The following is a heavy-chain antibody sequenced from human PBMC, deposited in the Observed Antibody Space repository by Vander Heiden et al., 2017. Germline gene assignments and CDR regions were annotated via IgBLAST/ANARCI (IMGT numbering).Heavy chain of an antibody. V-gene: IGHV3-48*02. D-gene: IGHD6-13*01. Sequence: EVQLVESGGGLVQPGGSLGLSCTGSVFTFSSYTMNWVRQAPGKGLEWISYISTTSSTIFYADSLKGRFTVSRDNAKNSLYLQINGLRDEDTAMYYCSSHLGSNWFDYWGQGTLVIVSS. J-gene: IGHJ4*02. CDR1: VFTFSSYT. CDR2: ISTTSSTI. CDR3: SSHLGSNWFDY.